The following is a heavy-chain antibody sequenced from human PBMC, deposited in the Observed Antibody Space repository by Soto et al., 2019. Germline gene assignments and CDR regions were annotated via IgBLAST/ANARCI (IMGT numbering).Heavy chain of an antibody. J-gene: IGHJ4*02. CDR1: GFTFSSYW. V-gene: IGHV3-74*01. D-gene: IGHD6-19*01. Sequence: GGSLRLSCAASGFTFSSYWMHWVRQAPGKGLVWVSRINSDGSSTSYADSVKGRFTISRDNAKNTLYLQMNSLRAEDTAVYYCARIRRIAVAGGYYFDYWGQGTLVTVSS. CDR2: INSDGSST. CDR3: ARIRRIAVAGGYYFDY.